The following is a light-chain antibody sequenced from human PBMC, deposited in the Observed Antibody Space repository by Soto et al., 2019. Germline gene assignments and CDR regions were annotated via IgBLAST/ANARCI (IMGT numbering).Light chain of an antibody. J-gene: IGKJ1*01. Sequence: EIVLTQSPGTLSLSPGERATLSCRASQSVRSSYLAWYQQKPGQAPRLLIYGASSRATGIPDRFSGSGSGTDFILTISRLEPEDFAVYYCQQYGSSPWTFGQGTKVEI. CDR1: QSVRSSY. CDR2: GAS. V-gene: IGKV3-20*01. CDR3: QQYGSSPWT.